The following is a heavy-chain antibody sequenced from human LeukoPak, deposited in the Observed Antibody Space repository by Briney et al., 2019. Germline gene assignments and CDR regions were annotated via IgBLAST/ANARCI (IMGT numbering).Heavy chain of an antibody. CDR1: GYSFTSYD. Sequence: ASVNVSCKASGYSFTSYDINWVRQATGQGLEWMGWMNPNSGNTGYAQKFQGRVTMTRNTSISTAYMELSSLRSEDTAVYYCARGYSYVGWVDYWGQGTLVTVSS. CDR3: ARGYSYVGWVDY. D-gene: IGHD5-18*01. CDR2: MNPNSGNT. V-gene: IGHV1-8*01. J-gene: IGHJ4*02.